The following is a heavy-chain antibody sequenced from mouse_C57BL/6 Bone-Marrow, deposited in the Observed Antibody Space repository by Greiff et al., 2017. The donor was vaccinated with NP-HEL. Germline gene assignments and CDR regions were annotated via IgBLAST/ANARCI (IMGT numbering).Heavy chain of an antibody. CDR1: GYTFTDYN. J-gene: IGHJ4*01. D-gene: IGHD1-1*01. Sequence: VHVKQSGPELVKPGASVKIPCKASGYTFTDYNMDWVKQSHGKSLEWIGDINPNNGGTIYNQKFKGKATLTVDKSSSTAYMELRSLTSEDTAVYYCARGGYGRFYAMDYWGQGTSVTVSS. CDR2: INPNNGGT. CDR3: ARGGYGRFYAMDY. V-gene: IGHV1-18*01.